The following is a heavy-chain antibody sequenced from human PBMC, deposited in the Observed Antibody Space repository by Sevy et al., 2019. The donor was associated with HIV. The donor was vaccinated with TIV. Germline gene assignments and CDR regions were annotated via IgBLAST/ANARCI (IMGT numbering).Heavy chain of an antibody. CDR2: FYTSGGT. D-gene: IGHD2-2*01. CDR3: ARESGACSSTSCYEGVFDY. Sequence: SETLSLTCTVSGGSISSGNYYWSWSRQPAGKGLEWIRRFYTSGGTNYNPSLKSRVTISVDTSKNQFSLKLSSVTAADTAVYYCARESGACSSTSCYEGVFDYWGQGTLVTVSS. V-gene: IGHV4-61*02. CDR1: GGSISSGNYY. J-gene: IGHJ4*02.